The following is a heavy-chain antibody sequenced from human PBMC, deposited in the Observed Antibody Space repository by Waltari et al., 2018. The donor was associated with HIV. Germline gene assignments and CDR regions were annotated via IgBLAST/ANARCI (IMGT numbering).Heavy chain of an antibody. CDR2: IKQDGSEK. CDR1: GLTLATCD. CDR3: ARDHTWLHSDS. Sequence: EVQLVESGGGLVQPGGYMRLSCAASGLTLATCDRTGARRAPGKGLDWVANIKQDGSEKYYVDSVKGRFTISRDNTKNSLYLQMNSLRSEDTAVYYCARDHTWLHSDSWGQGTLVTVSS. D-gene: IGHD5-12*01. V-gene: IGHV3-7*01. J-gene: IGHJ4*02.